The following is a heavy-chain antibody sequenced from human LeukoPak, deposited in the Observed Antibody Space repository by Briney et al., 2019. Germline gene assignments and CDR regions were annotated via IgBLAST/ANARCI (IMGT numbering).Heavy chain of an antibody. Sequence: GGSLRLSCAASGFTFSSYGMHWVRQAPGKGLEWVAVISYDGSNKYYADSVKGRFTISRDNSENTLYLQMNSLRAEGTAVYYCAKDRNYDFWSGYYTYYYGMDVWGQGTTVTVSS. CDR2: ISYDGSNK. J-gene: IGHJ6*02. D-gene: IGHD3-3*01. V-gene: IGHV3-30*18. CDR1: GFTFSSYG. CDR3: AKDRNYDFWSGYYTYYYGMDV.